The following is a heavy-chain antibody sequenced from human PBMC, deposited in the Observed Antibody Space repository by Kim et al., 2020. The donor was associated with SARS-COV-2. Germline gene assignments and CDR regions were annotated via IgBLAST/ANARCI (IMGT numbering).Heavy chain of an antibody. CDR2: IIPMFGEA. CDR3: AATYYFDTNTHNVDERLD. CDR1: GGTFSSYS. Sequence: SVKVSCKSSGGTFSSYSFNWVRQAPGQGLQWMGGIIPMFGEANLAQKFQGRLTINADRSTTTAYMELSSLRSDDTAVYYCAATYYFDTNTHNVDERLDWGQGTLVTVSS. J-gene: IGHJ4*02. V-gene: IGHV1-69*06. D-gene: IGHD3-22*01.